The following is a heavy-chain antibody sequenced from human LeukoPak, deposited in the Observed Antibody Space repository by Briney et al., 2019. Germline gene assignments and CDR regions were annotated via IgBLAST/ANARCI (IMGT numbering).Heavy chain of an antibody. CDR2: ISGSGDNT. D-gene: IGHD3-10*01. CDR3: ARVTYGSGTYEAFDY. Sequence: GGSLRLSCAASGFTFSSHGMSWVRQAPGKGLEWVSTISGSGDNTYYADSVKGRFTISRDNSKNTLYLQMNSLRAEDTAVYYCARVTYGSGTYEAFDYWGQGTLVTVSS. V-gene: IGHV3-23*01. CDR1: GFTFSSHG. J-gene: IGHJ4*02.